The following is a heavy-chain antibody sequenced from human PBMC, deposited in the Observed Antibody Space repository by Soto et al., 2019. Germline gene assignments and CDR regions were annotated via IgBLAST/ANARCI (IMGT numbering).Heavy chain of an antibody. CDR1: GFTFSSYA. D-gene: IGHD6-6*01. CDR2: ISGSGGST. CDR3: RGSIAAPRYYYYYGMDV. Sequence: LRLSCAASGFTFSSYAMSWVRQAPGKGLEWVSAISGSGGSTYYADSVKGRFTISRDNSKNTLYLQMNSLRAEDTAVYYCRGSIAAPRYYYYYGMDVWGQGTTVTVSS. J-gene: IGHJ6*02. V-gene: IGHV3-23*01.